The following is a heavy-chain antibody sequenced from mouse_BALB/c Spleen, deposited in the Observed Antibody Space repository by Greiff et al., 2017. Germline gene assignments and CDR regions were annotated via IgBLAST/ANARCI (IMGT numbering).Heavy chain of an antibody. CDR3: AGWLLRGYAMDY. J-gene: IGHJ4*01. D-gene: IGHD2-3*01. CDR2: ISSGGST. CDR1: GFTFSSYA. V-gene: IGHV5-6-5*01. Sequence: EVMLVESGGGLVKPGGSLKLSCAASGFTFSSYAMSWVRQTPEKRLEWVASISSGGSTYYPDSVKGRFTISRDNARNILYLQMSSLRSEDTAMYYCAGWLLRGYAMDYWGQGTSVTVSS.